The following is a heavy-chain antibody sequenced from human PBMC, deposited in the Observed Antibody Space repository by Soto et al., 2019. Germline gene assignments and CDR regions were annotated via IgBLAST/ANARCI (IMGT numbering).Heavy chain of an antibody. CDR1: GGSISSGGYY. CDR2: IYYSGST. D-gene: IGHD6-6*01. CDR3: ARGSRSHWAYFYYMDV. V-gene: IGHV4-31*03. J-gene: IGHJ6*03. Sequence: SETLSLTCTVSGGSISSGGYYWSWIRQHPGKGLEWIGYIYYSGSTYYNPSLKSRVTISVDTSKNQFSLTLNSVTAADTALYYCARGSRSHWAYFYYMDVWDRGTTVTVSS.